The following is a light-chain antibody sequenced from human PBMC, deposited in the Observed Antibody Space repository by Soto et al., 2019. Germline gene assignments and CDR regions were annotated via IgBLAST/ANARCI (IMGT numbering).Light chain of an antibody. V-gene: IGKV1-5*01. CDR3: QQYNGYSHS. CDR2: DAT. CDR1: QSITRW. J-gene: IGKJ2*01. Sequence: DIQMTQSPSTLSASVGDRVTITCRADQSITRWLAWFQQKPGKAPSLLIYDATNLQPRVPSRFSGSGSGTEFTLTISSLQPDDFATYYCQQYNGYSHSFGQGTRVEIK.